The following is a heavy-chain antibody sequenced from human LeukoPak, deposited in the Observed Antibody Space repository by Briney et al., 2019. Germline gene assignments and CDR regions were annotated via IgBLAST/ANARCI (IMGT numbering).Heavy chain of an antibody. CDR3: ARDSSGNGMDV. V-gene: IGHV3-66*01. J-gene: IGHJ6*02. CDR1: GFTVSGKY. CDR2: FYSGGST. D-gene: IGHD6-19*01. Sequence: GGSLRLSCAASGFTVSGKYMSWVRQAPGKGLEWVSVFYSGGSTYYADSVKGRFTISRDNSKNTVYLQMNSLRAEDTGVYYCARDSSGNGMDVWGQGTTVTVSS.